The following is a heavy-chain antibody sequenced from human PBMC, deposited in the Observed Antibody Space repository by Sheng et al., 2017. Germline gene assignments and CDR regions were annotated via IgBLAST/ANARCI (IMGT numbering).Heavy chain of an antibody. CDR1: GGSIRSYY. CDR2: IYYSGST. CDR3: ARNGEKDGYNFFDY. J-gene: IGHJ4*02. Sequence: QVQLQESGPGLVKPSETLSLTCTVSGGSIRSYYWSWIRQPPGKGLEWIGYIYYSGSTNYNPSLKSRVTISVDTSKNQFSLKLSSVTAADTAVYYCARNGEKDGYNFFDYVGPGNAGHRL. V-gene: IGHV4-59*01. D-gene: IGHD5-12*01.